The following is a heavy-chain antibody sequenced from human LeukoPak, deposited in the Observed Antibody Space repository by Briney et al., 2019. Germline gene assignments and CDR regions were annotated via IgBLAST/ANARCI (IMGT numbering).Heavy chain of an antibody. J-gene: IGHJ3*02. CDR1: GGSISSYY. CDR2: INHSGST. D-gene: IGHD3-22*01. V-gene: IGHV4-34*01. CDR3: ARGRPYYYDSSGPKGGAFDI. Sequence: SETLSLTCTVSGGSISSYYWSWIRQPAGKGLEWIGEINHSGSTNYNPSLKSRVTISVDTSKNQFSLKLSSVTAADTAVYYCARGRPYYYDSSGPKGGAFDIWGQGTMVTVSS.